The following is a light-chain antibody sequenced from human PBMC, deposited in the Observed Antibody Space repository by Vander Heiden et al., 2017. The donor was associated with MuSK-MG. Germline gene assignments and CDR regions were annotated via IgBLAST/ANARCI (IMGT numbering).Light chain of an antibody. CDR1: SSNIGNNA. CDR3: AAWDDSLNGVV. V-gene: IGLV1-36*01. CDR2: YDD. J-gene: IGLJ2*01. Sequence: QSVLTQPPSVSEAPRQRVTISCSGSSSNIGNNAVNWYQQLPGKAPKLLIYYDDLLPSGVSDRFSGSKSGTSASLAISGLQSEDEADYYCAAWDDSLNGVVCGGGTKLNGL.